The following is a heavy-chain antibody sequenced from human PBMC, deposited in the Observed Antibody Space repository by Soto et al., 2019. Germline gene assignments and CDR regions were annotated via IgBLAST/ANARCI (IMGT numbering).Heavy chain of an antibody. Sequence: ASVKVSCKASGYTFTRSGISWVRQAPGQGPEWMGWISSYNGDTNYAQTFQGRVTMTTDTSTSTAYMQMNSLRAEDAAVYYCAKDLVGSNADYFDYWGQGTLVTVSS. CDR3: AKDLVGSNADYFDY. J-gene: IGHJ4*02. V-gene: IGHV1-18*01. CDR2: ISSYNGDT. CDR1: GYTFTRSG. D-gene: IGHD2-15*01.